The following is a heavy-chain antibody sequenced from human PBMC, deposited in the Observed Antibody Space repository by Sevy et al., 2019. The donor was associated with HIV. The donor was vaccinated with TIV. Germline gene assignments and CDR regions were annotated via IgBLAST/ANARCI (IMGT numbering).Heavy chain of an antibody. Sequence: SETLSLTCTVSGGSITSLYWNWIRQPPGKGLEWIANIYYNGHINHNPSLKRRVTLSLDTSKNQFSLRLSSVTAADTAMYYCAGENAWGRGYSWGQGTLVTVSS. D-gene: IGHD1-26*01. CDR3: AGENAWGRGYS. V-gene: IGHV4-59*08. J-gene: IGHJ4*02. CDR2: IYYNGHI. CDR1: GGSITSLY.